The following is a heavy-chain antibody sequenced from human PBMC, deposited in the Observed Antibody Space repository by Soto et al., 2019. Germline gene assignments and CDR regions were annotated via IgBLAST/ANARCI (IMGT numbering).Heavy chain of an antibody. V-gene: IGHV3-9*01. CDR3: EKDGVSSSYYHFQH. CDR2: ISCNIGSI. CDR1: GFTFDDYA. J-gene: IGHJ1*01. D-gene: IGHD6-13*01. Sequence: PGGSLRLSCAASGFTFDDYAMHWVRQAPVKGLEFVSGISCNIGSIGCADSVKGRFTICRCNARNSLYLQMSSRRAEDTALYYCEKDGVSSSYYHFQHWGQGTLVTVSS.